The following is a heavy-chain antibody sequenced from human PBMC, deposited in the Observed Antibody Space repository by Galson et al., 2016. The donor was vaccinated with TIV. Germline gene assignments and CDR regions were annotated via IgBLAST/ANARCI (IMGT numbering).Heavy chain of an antibody. J-gene: IGHJ4*02. CDR2: ISSSGTTT. CDR3: ARGCPTTSCYHPY. V-gene: IGHV3-11*01. CDR1: GFTFGDYY. Sequence: SLRLSCAASGFTFGDYYMSWIRQAPGKGLEWISYISSSGTTTYYIDSVKGRFTISRDNARNSLYLVMSSLRVEDAAVYSCARGCPTTSCYHPYWGQGTLVTVSS. D-gene: IGHD2-2*01.